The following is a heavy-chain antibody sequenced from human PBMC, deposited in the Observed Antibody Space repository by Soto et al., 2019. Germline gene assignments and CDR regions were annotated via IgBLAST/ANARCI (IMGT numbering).Heavy chain of an antibody. CDR2: IWYDGSNK. J-gene: IGHJ4*02. CDR3: ARGAGYSYGYGDY. CDR1: GFTFSSYG. Sequence: HVQLVESGGGVVQPGRSLRLSCAASGFTFSSYGMHWVRQAPGKGLEWVAVIWYDGSNKYYADSVKGRFTISRDNSKNTLYLQMNSLRAEDTAVYYCARGAGYSYGYGDYWGQGTLVTVSS. V-gene: IGHV3-33*01. D-gene: IGHD5-18*01.